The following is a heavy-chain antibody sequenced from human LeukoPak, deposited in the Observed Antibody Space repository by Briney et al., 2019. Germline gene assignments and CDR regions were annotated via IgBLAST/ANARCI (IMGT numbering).Heavy chain of an antibody. CDR1: GYTFTGYY. CDR2: INPNSGGT. Sequence: ASVKVSCKASGYTFTGYYMHWVRQAPGQGLEWMGRINPNSGGTNYAQKFQGRVTMTRDTSISTAYMELSSLRSEDTAVYYCARTADSSGKAEGYYYYYMDVWGKGTTVTVSS. V-gene: IGHV1-2*06. D-gene: IGHD6-19*01. CDR3: ARTADSSGKAEGYYYYYMDV. J-gene: IGHJ6*03.